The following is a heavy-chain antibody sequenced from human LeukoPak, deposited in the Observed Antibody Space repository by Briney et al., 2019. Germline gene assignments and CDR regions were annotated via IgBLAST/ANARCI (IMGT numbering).Heavy chain of an antibody. D-gene: IGHD7-27*01. J-gene: IGHJ4*02. CDR1: GFTFSSYG. Sequence: GRSLRLSCAASGFTFSSYGMHWVRQAPGKGLEWVAVISYDGSNKYYADSVKGRFTISRDNSKNTLYLQMNSLRAEDTAVYYCAKDYKRAKTGDPPTWYIDYWGQGTLVTVSS. CDR2: ISYDGSNK. CDR3: AKDYKRAKTGDPPTWYIDY. V-gene: IGHV3-30*18.